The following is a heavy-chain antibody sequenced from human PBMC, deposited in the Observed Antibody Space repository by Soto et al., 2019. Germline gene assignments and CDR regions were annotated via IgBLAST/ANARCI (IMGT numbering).Heavy chain of an antibody. D-gene: IGHD3-16*01. Sequence: QVQLQESGPGLVKPSETLSLTCTVSGGSISSYYWRWIRQPPGKGLEWIGYIYYSGSTNYKPSLKRRVTISVDTSKNQFSLKLSSVTAADTAVYYCARRYGGNFDYWGQGTLVTVSS. CDR1: GGSISSYY. CDR2: IYYSGST. J-gene: IGHJ4*02. CDR3: ARRYGGNFDY. V-gene: IGHV4-59*01.